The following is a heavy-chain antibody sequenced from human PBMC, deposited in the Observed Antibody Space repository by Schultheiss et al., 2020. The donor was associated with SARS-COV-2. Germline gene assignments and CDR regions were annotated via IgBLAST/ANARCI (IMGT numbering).Heavy chain of an antibody. Sequence: GGSLRLSCAASGFTFSNAWMSWVRQAPGKGLEWVGRIKSKTDGGTTDYAAPVKGRFTISRDDSKNTLYLQMNSLKTEDTAVYYCTRVYYYDSSGPAYWGQGTLVTVSS. CDR2: IKSKTDGGTT. D-gene: IGHD3-22*01. CDR1: GFTFSNAW. CDR3: TRVYYYDSSGPAY. J-gene: IGHJ4*02. V-gene: IGHV3-15*01.